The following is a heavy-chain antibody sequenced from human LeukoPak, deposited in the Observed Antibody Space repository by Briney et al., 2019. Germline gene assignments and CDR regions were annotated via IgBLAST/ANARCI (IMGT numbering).Heavy chain of an antibody. J-gene: IGHJ3*02. Sequence: PGGSLRLSCVASGFTFGTSWMSWVRQTPGKGLEWVALLNEDGRDERYVDSVKGRFTVSRDNAKNSVSLQLNSLRVEDTGVYYCARDPAWGSVDIWGQGTMVTVSS. D-gene: IGHD3-16*01. V-gene: IGHV3-7*01. CDR3: ARDPAWGSVDI. CDR2: LNEDGRDE. CDR1: GFTFGTSW.